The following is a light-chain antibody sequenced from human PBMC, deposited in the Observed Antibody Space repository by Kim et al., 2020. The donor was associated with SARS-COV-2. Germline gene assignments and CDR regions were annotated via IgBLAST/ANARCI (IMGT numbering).Light chain of an antibody. V-gene: IGLV3-21*04. CDR3: QVWDSSSDNYV. CDR2: YDS. Sequence: SYELTQPPSVSVAPGKTARITCGENNIGSKSVHWYQQKPGQAPVLVIYYDSDRPSGIPERFSGSNSGNTATLTISRVEAGDEADYYCQVWDSSSDNYVFG. CDR1: NIGSKS. J-gene: IGLJ1*01.